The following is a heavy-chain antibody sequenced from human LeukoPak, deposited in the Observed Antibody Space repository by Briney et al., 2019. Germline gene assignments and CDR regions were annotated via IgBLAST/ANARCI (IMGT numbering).Heavy chain of an antibody. V-gene: IGHV3-7*03. J-gene: IGHJ5*02. CDR3: ARSRGFDP. Sequence: GGSLRLSCAASGFTFSSYGMHWVRQAPGKGLEWVANIKQDGSEEYYVDSVKGRFTISRDNAKNSLYLQMNSLRAEDTAVYYCARSRGFDPWGQGTLVTVSS. CDR2: IKQDGSEE. CDR1: GFTFSSYG.